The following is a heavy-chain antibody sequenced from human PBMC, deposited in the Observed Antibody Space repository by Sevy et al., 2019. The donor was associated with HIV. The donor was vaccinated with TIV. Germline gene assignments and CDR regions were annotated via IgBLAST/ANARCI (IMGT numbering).Heavy chain of an antibody. CDR2: IYYSGST. CDR3: ARHGGIAVATLDY. Sequence: ETLSLTCTVSGGSISSSTYYWGWIRQPPGKGLEWIASIYYSGSTYYNVSLESRVTISVDMSKNQFSLRLSSVTAADTAVYYCARHGGIAVATLDYWGQGTLVTVSS. J-gene: IGHJ4*02. V-gene: IGHV4-39*01. CDR1: GGSISSSTYY. D-gene: IGHD6-19*01.